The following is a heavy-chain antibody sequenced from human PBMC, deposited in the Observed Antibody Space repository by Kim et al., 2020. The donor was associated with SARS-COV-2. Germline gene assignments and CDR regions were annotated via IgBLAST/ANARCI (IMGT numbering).Heavy chain of an antibody. CDR2: ST. V-gene: IGHV3-74*01. J-gene: IGHJ4*02. Sequence: STSYADSVKGRFTISRDNAKNTLYLQMNSLRAEDTAVYYCAIITGTSFDYWGQGTLVTVSS. D-gene: IGHD1-20*01. CDR3: AIITGTSFDY.